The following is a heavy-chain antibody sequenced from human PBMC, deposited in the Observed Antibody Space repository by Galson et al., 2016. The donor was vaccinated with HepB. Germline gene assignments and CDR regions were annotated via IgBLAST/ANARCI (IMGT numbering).Heavy chain of an antibody. V-gene: IGHV3-23*01. CDR3: IKDRGGGSSWYLGYS. CDR1: GFSFSSYV. D-gene: IGHD6-13*01. Sequence: SLRLSCAASGFSFSSYVMSWVRQSPGKGLEWVSGISGSPVTTYYAGSVRGRFTISRDDSKKMLYLQMNSLTVEDAALYYCIKDRGGGSSWYLGYSWGQGTLVTVPS. J-gene: IGHJ4*02. CDR2: ISGSPVTT.